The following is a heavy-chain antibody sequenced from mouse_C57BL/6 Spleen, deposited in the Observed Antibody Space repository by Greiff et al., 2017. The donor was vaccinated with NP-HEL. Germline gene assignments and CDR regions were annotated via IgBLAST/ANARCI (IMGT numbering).Heavy chain of an antibody. Sequence: QVQPQQSGAELVKPGASVKISCKASGYAFSSYWMNWVKQRPGKGLEWIGQIYPGDGDTNYNGKFKGKATLTADKSSSTAYMQLSSLTSEDSAVYFCARPTVVASYWYFDVWGTGTTVTVSS. CDR2: IYPGDGDT. CDR3: ARPTVVASYWYFDV. D-gene: IGHD1-1*01. J-gene: IGHJ1*03. V-gene: IGHV1-80*01. CDR1: GYAFSSYW.